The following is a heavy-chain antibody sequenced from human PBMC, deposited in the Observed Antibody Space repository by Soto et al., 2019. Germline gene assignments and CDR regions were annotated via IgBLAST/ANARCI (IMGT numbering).Heavy chain of an antibody. CDR2: IYYSGST. CDR1: GGSISSSSYY. D-gene: IGHD2-2*01. J-gene: IGHJ5*02. CDR3: ARREGYCSSTSCEDNWFDP. V-gene: IGHV4-39*02. Sequence: ETLSLTCAVSGGSISSSSYYWRWIRQPPGKGLEWIGSIYYSGSTYYNPSLKSRVTISVDTSKNHFSLKLSSVTAEDTAVYYCARREGYCSSTSCEDNWFDPWGQGTLVT.